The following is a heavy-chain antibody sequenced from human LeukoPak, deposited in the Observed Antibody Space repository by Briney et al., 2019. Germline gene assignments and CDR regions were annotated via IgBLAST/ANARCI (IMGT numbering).Heavy chain of an antibody. J-gene: IGHJ4*02. CDR2: ISSSGGTI. Sequence: HPGGSLRLSCAASGFTFSSYEMNWVRQAPGKGLEWVSYISSSGGTIYYADSVKGRFTISRDNAKNSLYLQMNSLRAEDTAVYYCARGDTWYSSSWTDYWGQGTLVTVSS. CDR3: ARGDTWYSSSWTDY. CDR1: GFTFSSYE. D-gene: IGHD6-13*01. V-gene: IGHV3-48*03.